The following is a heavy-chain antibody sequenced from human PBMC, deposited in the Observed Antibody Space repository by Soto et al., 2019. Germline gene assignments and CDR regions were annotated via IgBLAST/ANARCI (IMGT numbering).Heavy chain of an antibody. CDR3: ARDPPPLGSGWFYYFDY. J-gene: IGHJ4*02. V-gene: IGHV1-69*04. CDR2: IIPILGIA. D-gene: IGHD6-19*01. CDR1: GGTFSSYT. Sequence: SVKVSCKASGGTFSSYTISWVRQAPGQGLEWMGRIIPILGIANYAQKFQGRVTITADKSTSTAYMELSSLRSEDTAVYYCARDPPPLGSGWFYYFDYWDQGAL.